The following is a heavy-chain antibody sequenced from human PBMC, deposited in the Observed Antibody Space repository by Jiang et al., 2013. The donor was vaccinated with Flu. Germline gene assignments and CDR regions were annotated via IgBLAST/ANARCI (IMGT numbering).Heavy chain of an antibody. CDR1: GGSISSSSYY. CDR2: IYYSGST. J-gene: IGHJ3*02. CDR3: ARRVTSPDAFDI. Sequence: GSGLVKPSETLSLTCTVSGGSISSSSYYWGWIRQPPGKGLEWIGSIYYSGSTYYNPSLKSRVTISVDTSKNQFSLKLSSVTAADTAVYYCARRVTSPDAFDIWGQGTMVTVSS. D-gene: IGHD4-17*01. V-gene: IGHV4-39*01.